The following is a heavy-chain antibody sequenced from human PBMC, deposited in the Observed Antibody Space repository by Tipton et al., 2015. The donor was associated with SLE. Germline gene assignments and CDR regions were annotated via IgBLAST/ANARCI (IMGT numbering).Heavy chain of an antibody. V-gene: IGHV4-59*01. J-gene: IGHJ2*01. Sequence: TLSLTCTVSGGSMSTYYWSWIRLPPGKGLEWIGYIYYSGGTSYNPSLNSRVTISVDTSRNQFSLKLTCVTAADSAVYYCARYSLTNGHHDLWGRGALVTVSS. D-gene: IGHD2-15*01. CDR3: ARYSLTNGHHDL. CDR2: IYYSGGT. CDR1: GGSMSTYY.